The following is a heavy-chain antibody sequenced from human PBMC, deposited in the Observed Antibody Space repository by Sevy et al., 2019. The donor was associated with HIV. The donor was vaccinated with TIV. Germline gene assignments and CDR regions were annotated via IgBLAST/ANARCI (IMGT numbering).Heavy chain of an antibody. CDR2: INSDGSST. V-gene: IGHV3-74*01. J-gene: IGHJ4*02. D-gene: IGHD3-22*01. CDR1: GITLTPYW. Sequence: GGSLRLSCAASGITLTPYWMHWVRQVPGKGLVWVSRINSDGSSTSYAESVKGRCTISRDNGKNTVYLQMKSLRVEDKAVYFCSRGLYYYDMRGHQAPGDYWGQGVLVTVSS. CDR3: SRGLYYYDMRGHQAPGDY.